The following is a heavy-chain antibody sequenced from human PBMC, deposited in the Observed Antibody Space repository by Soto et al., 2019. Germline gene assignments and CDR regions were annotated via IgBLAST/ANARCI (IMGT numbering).Heavy chain of an antibody. Sequence: HVQLQESGPGLVKPSQTLSLTCTVSGGSISSAGYYWSWIRQHPGKGLEWIGYIYYSGSTYYNPSLESRVTIYVVTSKNQFALKLGSGTDADTAVYLCVREVGGGYDWKYYFGYWGQGSLVTVSS. V-gene: IGHV4-31*03. CDR1: GGSISSAGYY. CDR3: VREVGGGYDWKYYFGY. J-gene: IGHJ4*02. CDR2: IYYSGST. D-gene: IGHD5-12*01.